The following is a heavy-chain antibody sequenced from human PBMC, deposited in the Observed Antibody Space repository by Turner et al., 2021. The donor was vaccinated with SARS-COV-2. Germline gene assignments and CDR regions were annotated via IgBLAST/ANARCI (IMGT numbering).Heavy chain of an antibody. CDR1: GGTFSSFG. D-gene: IGHD1-26*01. Sequence: QVQLVQSGAAVKKPGSSVKVSCKASGGTFSSFGISWVRQAPGQGLEWMGVIIPLTGTTYYAQKFKGRVTLTADESTSTAYMELSSLRSEDTAVYYCARDSQWEPLDYWGQGTLVTVSS. CDR2: IIPLTGTT. V-gene: IGHV1-69*01. CDR3: ARDSQWEPLDY. J-gene: IGHJ4*02.